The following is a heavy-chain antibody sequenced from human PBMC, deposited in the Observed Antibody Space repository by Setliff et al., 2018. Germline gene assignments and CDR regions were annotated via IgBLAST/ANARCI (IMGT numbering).Heavy chain of an antibody. CDR1: GFSFSIFW. V-gene: IGHV3-7*01. J-gene: IGHJ4*02. Sequence: PGGSLRLSCAGSGFSFSIFWMSWVRQAPGKGLEWVATIKQDGSEKFYVDSVKGRFTISRDNAKNSLYLQMDSLGVEDTAMYFCARDRGGGLYDYWGRGTLVTVSS. CDR3: ARDRGGGLYDY. D-gene: IGHD3-16*01. CDR2: IKQDGSEK.